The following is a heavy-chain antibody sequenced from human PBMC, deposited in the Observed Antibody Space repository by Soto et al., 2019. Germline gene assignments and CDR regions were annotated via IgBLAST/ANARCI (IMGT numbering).Heavy chain of an antibody. D-gene: IGHD3-10*01. CDR2: ISSSGSTI. V-gene: IGHV3-48*03. Sequence: GGSLRLSCAVSGFTFSSYEMNWVRQAPWKGLEWVSYISSSGSTIYYADSVKGRFTISRDNAKNSLYLQMNSLRAEDTAVYYCARDYGSGSYYNGYYYYGMDVWGQGTTVTVSS. J-gene: IGHJ6*02. CDR1: GFTFSSYE. CDR3: ARDYGSGSYYNGYYYYGMDV.